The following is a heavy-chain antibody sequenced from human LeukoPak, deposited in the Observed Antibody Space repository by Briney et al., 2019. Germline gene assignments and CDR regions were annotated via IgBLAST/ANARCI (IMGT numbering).Heavy chain of an antibody. J-gene: IGHJ4*02. CDR3: ARDSLTAMITFGGVIVPDY. V-gene: IGHV1-18*01. CDR1: GYTFTSYG. D-gene: IGHD3-16*02. Sequence: ASVKVSCKASGYTFTSYGISWVRQAPGQGLEWMGWISAYNGNTNYAQKLQGRVNMTTDTSPSTAYMELRSLRSDGTAVYYCARDSLTAMITFGGVIVPDYWGQGTLVTVSS. CDR2: ISAYNGNT.